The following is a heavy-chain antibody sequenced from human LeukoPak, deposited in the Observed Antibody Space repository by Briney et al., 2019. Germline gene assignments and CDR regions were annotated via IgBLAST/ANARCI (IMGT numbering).Heavy chain of an antibody. D-gene: IGHD5-18*01. Sequence: GRSLRLSCAASGFTFGSYAMHWVRQAPGKGLEWVAVISYDGSNKYYADSVKGRFTISRDNAKNSLYLQMNSLRAEDTAVYYCARRDTAMVINWSDPWGQGTLVTASS. V-gene: IGHV3-30-3*01. CDR3: ARRDTAMVINWSDP. J-gene: IGHJ5*02. CDR2: ISYDGSNK. CDR1: GFTFGSYA.